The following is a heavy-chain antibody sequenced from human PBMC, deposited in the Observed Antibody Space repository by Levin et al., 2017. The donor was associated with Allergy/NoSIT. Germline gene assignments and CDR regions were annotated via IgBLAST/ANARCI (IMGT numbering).Heavy chain of an antibody. CDR1: GFTFSNAW. Sequence: GGSLRLSCAASGFTFSNAWMSWVRQAPGKGLEWVGRIKSKTDGGTTDYAAPVKGRFTISRDDSKNTLYLQMNSLKTEDTAVYYCTTAGRCSGGSCYPYWGQGTLVTVSS. CDR3: TTAGRCSGGSCYPY. J-gene: IGHJ4*02. V-gene: IGHV3-15*01. D-gene: IGHD2-15*01. CDR2: IKSKTDGGTT.